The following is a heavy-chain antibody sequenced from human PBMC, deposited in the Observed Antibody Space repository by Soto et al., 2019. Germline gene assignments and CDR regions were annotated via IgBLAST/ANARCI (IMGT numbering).Heavy chain of an antibody. CDR2: IYWDDDK. J-gene: IGHJ5*02. Sequence: QITLKESGPTLVKPTQTLTLTCTFSGFSLYTSGVGVGWVRQPPGKALEWLALIYWDDDKRYSPSLKSRHTITKDTSKNQVVLTMTNMDPVDTATYYCARSRAGNWFDPWGQGTLVTVSS. CDR1: GFSLYTSGVG. D-gene: IGHD6-19*01. CDR3: ARSRAGNWFDP. V-gene: IGHV2-5*02.